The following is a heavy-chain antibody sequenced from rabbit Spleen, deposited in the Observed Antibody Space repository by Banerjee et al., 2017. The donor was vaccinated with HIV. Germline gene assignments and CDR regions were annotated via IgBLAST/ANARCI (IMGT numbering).Heavy chain of an antibody. CDR2: IYSDSGNT. V-gene: IGHV1S45*01. CDR3: ARNYVNAFDP. D-gene: IGHD1-1*01. CDR1: GFSLSNNYW. Sequence: QEQLVESGGGLVQPEGSLTLTCKASGFSLSNNYWMNWVRQAPGKGLEWIGCIYSDSGNTYYASWAKGRFTISKTSSTTVTLQMTSLTVADTATYFCARNYVNAFDPWGPGTLVTVS. J-gene: IGHJ2*01.